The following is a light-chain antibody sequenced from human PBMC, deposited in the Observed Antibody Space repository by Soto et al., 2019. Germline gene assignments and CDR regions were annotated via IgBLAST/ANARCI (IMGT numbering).Light chain of an antibody. Sequence: EIVLTQSPATLSLSPGERATLSCRASQSVSSYLAWYQQKPGQAPRLLIYDASNRATGIPARFSGSGSGTDFTLTNSSLEPEDFAVYYCQQRSNSWTFGQGPKVEIK. J-gene: IGKJ1*01. CDR2: DAS. CDR3: QQRSNSWT. CDR1: QSVSSY. V-gene: IGKV3-11*01.